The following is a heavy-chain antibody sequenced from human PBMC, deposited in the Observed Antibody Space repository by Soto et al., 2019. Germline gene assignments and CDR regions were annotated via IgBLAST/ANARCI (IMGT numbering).Heavy chain of an antibody. V-gene: IGHV1-58*01. CDR3: AAGDSSGYYGG. J-gene: IGHJ4*02. Sequence: QMQLVQSGAEVKKPGTSVKVSCKASGFTFSSSCVQWVRQARGQRLEWIGWISVGTDNTNYAQKFQERVTITRDMSKSTAYMELSNLRSEDTAVYYCAAGDSSGYYGGWGQGTQVTVSS. CDR1: GFTFSSSC. CDR2: ISVGTDNT. D-gene: IGHD3-22*01.